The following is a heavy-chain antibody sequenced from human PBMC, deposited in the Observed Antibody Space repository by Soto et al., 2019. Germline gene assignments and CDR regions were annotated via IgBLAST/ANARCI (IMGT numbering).Heavy chain of an antibody. CDR1: GASIAGRSY. CDR3: ARGMTPPGAPAWYYFDS. CDR2: FSLSGTT. Sequence: SETLSLTCSVSGASIAGRSYWSWIRQPAGKGLEWIGRFSLSGTTNYSPSLRSRVTMSADVSKNQFSLRLTSVTAADTALYYCARGMTPPGAPAWYYFDSWGQGTLVTVSS. D-gene: IGHD2-8*02. J-gene: IGHJ4*02. V-gene: IGHV4-4*07.